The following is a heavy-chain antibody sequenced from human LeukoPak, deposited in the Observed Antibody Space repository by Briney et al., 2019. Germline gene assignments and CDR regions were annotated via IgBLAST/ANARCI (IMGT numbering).Heavy chain of an antibody. CDR1: GFTFGDYA. D-gene: IGHD4-23*01. J-gene: IGHJ5*02. V-gene: IGHV3-48*03. Sequence: GGSLRLSCTDSGFTFGDYAMRWVRPAPGKGLEWVSYISSAASSIDYAGSVKGRFTISRDNAKNSLYLQMNSLRAEDTAVYYCARDVTYHGGDWSDPWGQGTLVTVCS. CDR2: ISSAASSI. CDR3: ARDVTYHGGDWSDP.